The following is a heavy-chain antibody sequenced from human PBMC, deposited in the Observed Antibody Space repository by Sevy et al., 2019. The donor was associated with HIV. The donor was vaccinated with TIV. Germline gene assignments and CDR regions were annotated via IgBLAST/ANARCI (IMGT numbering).Heavy chain of an antibody. V-gene: IGHV3-30*14. D-gene: IGHD1-26*01. Sequence: GGSLRLSCAASGLDFNIYPMNWVRQAPGKGLEWVSVVSFDSSFKSYADSVKGRFTISRDNSKNTLYLQMDSLRHEDTGVYYCATGRQGATFGYWGQGTLVTVSS. J-gene: IGHJ4*02. CDR1: GLDFNIYP. CDR3: ATGRQGATFGY. CDR2: VSFDSSFK.